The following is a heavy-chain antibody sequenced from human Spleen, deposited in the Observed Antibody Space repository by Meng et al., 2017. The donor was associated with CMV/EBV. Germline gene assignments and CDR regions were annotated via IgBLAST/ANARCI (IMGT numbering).Heavy chain of an antibody. CDR1: GFSFSDYE. J-gene: IGHJ6*02. Sequence: GESLKISCVASGFSFSDYEMNWVRQAPGKGLERISYISGSDYSIYNEDSVKGRFTISRDNAKHSLYLQMNSLRAEDTALYYCARAGDFWSVNYPTEGSHYGMDVWGQGTTVTVSS. CDR3: ARAGDFWSVNYPTEGSHYGMDV. CDR2: ISGSDYSI. V-gene: IGHV3-48*03. D-gene: IGHD3-3*01.